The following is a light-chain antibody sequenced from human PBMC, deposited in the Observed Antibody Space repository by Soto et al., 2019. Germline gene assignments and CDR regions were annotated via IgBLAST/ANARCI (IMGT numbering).Light chain of an antibody. CDR2: DVS. V-gene: IGLV2-14*03. Sequence: QSALTQPASVSGSPGQSITISCSGTSSDVGGYSYVSWYQHHPGKAPKLMIYDVSNRPSGVSNRFSGSKSGNTASLTLSGLQAEDEADYYCSSYTRSSTYVFGTGTKVTVL. J-gene: IGLJ1*01. CDR1: SSDVGGYSY. CDR3: SSYTRSSTYV.